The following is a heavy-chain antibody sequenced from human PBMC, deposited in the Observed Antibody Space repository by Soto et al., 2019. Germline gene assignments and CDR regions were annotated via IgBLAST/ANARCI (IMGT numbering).Heavy chain of an antibody. J-gene: IGHJ5*02. V-gene: IGHV3-30-3*01. CDR3: ASLAMVVVVVAATDNWFDP. CDR2: ISYDGSNK. CDR1: GFTFSSYA. D-gene: IGHD2-15*01. Sequence: GGSLRLSCAASGFTFSSYAMHWVRQAPGKGLEWVAVISYDGSNKYYADSVKGRFTISRDNSKNTLYLQMNSLRAEDTAVYYCASLAMVVVVVAATDNWFDPWGQGTRVTVAS.